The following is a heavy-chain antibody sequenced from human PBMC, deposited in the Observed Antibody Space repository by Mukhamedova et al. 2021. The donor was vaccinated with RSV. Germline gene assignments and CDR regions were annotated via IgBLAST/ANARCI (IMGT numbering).Heavy chain of an antibody. CDR2: IKQDGSEK. D-gene: IGHD3-3*01. CDR3: VSGTGGSTYYDFWSGYYSFDY. V-gene: IGHV3-7*03. J-gene: IGHJ4*02. Sequence: VANIKQDGSEKYYVDSVKGRFTISRDNAKNSLYLQMNSLRAEDTAVYYCVSGTGGSTYYDFWSGYYSFDYWRQGTLVTVSS.